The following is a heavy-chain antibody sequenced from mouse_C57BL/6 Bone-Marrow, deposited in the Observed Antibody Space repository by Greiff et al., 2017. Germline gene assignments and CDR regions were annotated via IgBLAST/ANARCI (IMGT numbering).Heavy chain of an antibody. CDR3: ARGGIMIRWYFDV. D-gene: IGHD2-4*01. CDR1: GYSFTSYY. Sequence: QVQLQQSGPELVKPGASVKISCKASGYSFTSYYIHWVKQRPGQGLEWIGWIYPGSGNTKYNEKFKGKATLTADTSSSTAYLQRSSLTSEDSAVYYCARGGIMIRWYFDVGGTGTTVTVSS. CDR2: IYPGSGNT. J-gene: IGHJ1*03. V-gene: IGHV1-66*01.